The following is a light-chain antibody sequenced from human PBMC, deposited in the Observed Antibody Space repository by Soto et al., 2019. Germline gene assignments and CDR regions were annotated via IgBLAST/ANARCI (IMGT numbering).Light chain of an antibody. CDR2: DAF. J-gene: IGKJ4*01. Sequence: DIQMTQSPSSLYASVGDRVTLTCRASRDISNYLSWYQQKPGKAPKLLIYDAFHLETGVPSRFSGSGSGIDVTFIISGLQPEDFATYCGQQYGKLPLTFGEGTKVEI. CDR3: QQYGKLPLT. V-gene: IGKV1-33*01. CDR1: RDISNY.